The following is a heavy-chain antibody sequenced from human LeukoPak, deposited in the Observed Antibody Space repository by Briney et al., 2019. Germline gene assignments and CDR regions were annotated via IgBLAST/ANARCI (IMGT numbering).Heavy chain of an antibody. CDR3: ARLMGGATTYDY. Sequence: GSLRLSCAASGFTFSNYWMSWVRQAPGKGLEWVASIRPDGSEDYYMDSVKGRFTISRDNAENSLYLQMNSLRAEDTAVYYCARLMGGATTYDYWGQGTLVTVSS. J-gene: IGHJ4*02. D-gene: IGHD1-26*01. CDR1: GFTFSNYW. V-gene: IGHV3-7*01. CDR2: IRPDGSED.